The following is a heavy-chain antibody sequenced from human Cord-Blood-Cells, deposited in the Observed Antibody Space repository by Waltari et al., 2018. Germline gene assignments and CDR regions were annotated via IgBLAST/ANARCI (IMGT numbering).Heavy chain of an antibody. CDR2: IYYSGST. CDR1: GGSISSYY. CDR3: ARVTQGWSWGWGYFDY. V-gene: IGHV4-59*01. Sequence: QVQLQESGPGLVKPSETLSLTCTVSGGSISSYYWSWIRQPPGKGLEWIGYIYYSGSTNYHPSLKSRVTISVDTSKNQFSLKLSSVTAADTAVYYCARVTQGWSWGWGYFDYWGQGTLVTVSS. D-gene: IGHD7-27*01. J-gene: IGHJ4*02.